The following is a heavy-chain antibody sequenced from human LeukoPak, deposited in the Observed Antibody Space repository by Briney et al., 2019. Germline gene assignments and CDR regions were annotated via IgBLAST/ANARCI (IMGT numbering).Heavy chain of an antibody. CDR2: INPNSGGT. CDR3: ARGEYSISSRGFDP. D-gene: IGHD6-6*01. V-gene: IGHV1-2*02. Sequence: GASVKVSCKASGYTFTGYYMHWVRQAPGQGLEWMGWINPNSGGTNYAQKFQGRVTMTRDTSISTAYMELSRLRSDDTAVYYCARGEYSISSRGFDPWGQGTLVTVSS. CDR1: GYTFTGYY. J-gene: IGHJ5*02.